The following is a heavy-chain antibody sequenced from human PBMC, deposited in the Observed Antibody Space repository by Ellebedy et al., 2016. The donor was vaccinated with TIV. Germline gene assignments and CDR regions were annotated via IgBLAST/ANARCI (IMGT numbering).Heavy chain of an antibody. CDR2: IKSSSNPI. V-gene: IGHV3-48*02. CDR3: SRDGGRGGGNDY. Sequence: GESLKISCAASGFSFRSYIMNWVRQAPGKGLEWVSHIKSSSNPIYYADSVKGRFIISRDNAKNSLYLQMNNLREEDTAVYYCSRDGGRGGGNDYWGQGTLVIVSS. D-gene: IGHD3-16*01. J-gene: IGHJ4*02. CDR1: GFSFRSYI.